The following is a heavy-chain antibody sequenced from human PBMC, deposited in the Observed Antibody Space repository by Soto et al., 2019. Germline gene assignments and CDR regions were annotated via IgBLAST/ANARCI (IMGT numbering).Heavy chain of an antibody. V-gene: IGHV3-33*01. CDR2: IWYDGSNK. J-gene: IGHJ6*02. CDR3: AREDTAMVGEYYYYGMDV. Sequence: PGGSLRLSCAASGFTFSSYGMHWVRQAPGKGLEWVAVIWYDGSNKYYADSVKGRFTISRDNSKNTLYLQMNSLRAEDTAVYYCAREDTAMVGEYYYYGMDVWGQGNTVTVSS. CDR1: GFTFSSYG. D-gene: IGHD5-18*01.